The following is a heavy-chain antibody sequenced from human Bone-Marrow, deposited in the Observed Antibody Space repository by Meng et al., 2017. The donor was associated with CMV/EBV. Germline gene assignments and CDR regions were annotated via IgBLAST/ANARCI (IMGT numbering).Heavy chain of an antibody. Sequence: ASVKVSCKASGYTFTSYGISWVRQAPGQGLEWMGWISAYNGNTNYAQKLQGRVTMTTDTSTSTAYMELSSLRSEDTAVYYCATTTHNTFWSGYWGDAFDIWGQGTMVTVSS. CDR1: GYTFTSYG. CDR3: ATTTHNTFWSGYWGDAFDI. J-gene: IGHJ3*02. CDR2: ISAYNGNT. D-gene: IGHD3-3*01. V-gene: IGHV1-18*01.